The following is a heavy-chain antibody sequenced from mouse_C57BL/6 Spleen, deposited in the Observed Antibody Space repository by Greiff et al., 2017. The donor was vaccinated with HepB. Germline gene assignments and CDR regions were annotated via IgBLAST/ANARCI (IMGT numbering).Heavy chain of an antibody. Sequence: QVTLKESGPGILQSSQTLSLTCSFSGFSLSTSGMGVSWIRQPSGKGREWLAHIYWDDDKRYNPALKSRLTISKDTSRNPVSLKITSVDTADTATSFYARREDNYGSSYAMDCWGQGTSVTVSS. CDR1: GFSLSTSGMG. CDR3: ARREDNYGSSYAMDC. J-gene: IGHJ4*01. V-gene: IGHV8-12*01. D-gene: IGHD1-1*01. CDR2: IYWDDDK.